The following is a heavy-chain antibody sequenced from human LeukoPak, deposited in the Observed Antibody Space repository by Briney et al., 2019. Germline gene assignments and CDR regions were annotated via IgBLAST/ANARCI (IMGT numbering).Heavy chain of an antibody. D-gene: IGHD6-13*01. CDR2: IYRDGTT. Sequence: GGSLRLSCAASGFTVSSSYMSWVRQAPGKGLEWVSVIYRDGTTYYADSVKGRFIISRDNSKNTLYLQMNSLRAEDTAVYSCARAYSSSWYFGYWGQGTLVTVSS. J-gene: IGHJ4*02. CDR3: ARAYSSSWYFGY. V-gene: IGHV3-53*01. CDR1: GFTVSSSY.